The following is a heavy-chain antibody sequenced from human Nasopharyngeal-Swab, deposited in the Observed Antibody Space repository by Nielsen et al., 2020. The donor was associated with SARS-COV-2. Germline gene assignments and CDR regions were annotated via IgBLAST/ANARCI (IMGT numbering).Heavy chain of an antibody. J-gene: IGHJ6*03. Sequence: SETLSLTCTVSGGSISSYYWSWIRQPPGKGLEWIGEINHSGSTNYNPSLKSRVTISVDTSKNQFSLKLSSVTAADTAVYYCARVDRPGITMVRGVIITPTSYYYYYMDVWGKGTTVTVSS. CDR3: ARVDRPGITMVRGVIITPTSYYYYYMDV. D-gene: IGHD3-10*01. V-gene: IGHV4-34*01. CDR1: GGSISSYY. CDR2: INHSGST.